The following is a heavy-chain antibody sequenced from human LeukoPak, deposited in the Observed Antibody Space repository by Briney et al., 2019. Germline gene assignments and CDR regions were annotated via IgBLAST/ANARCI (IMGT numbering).Heavy chain of an antibody. CDR3: AKDTVGTPSYFDY. J-gene: IGHJ4*02. CDR1: GFTFSSYA. Sequence: GGSLRLSCAASGFTFSSYAMTWVRQTPGKGLEWVSDISGSGSSTYYADSVKGRFTISRDNSKNTLYLQMNSLRAEDTAVYYCAKDTVGTPSYFDYWGQGTLVTVSS. D-gene: IGHD3-16*01. V-gene: IGHV3-23*01. CDR2: ISGSGSST.